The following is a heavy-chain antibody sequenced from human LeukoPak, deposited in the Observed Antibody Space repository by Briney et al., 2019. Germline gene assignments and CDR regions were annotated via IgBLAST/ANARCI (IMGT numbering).Heavy chain of an antibody. V-gene: IGHV3-21*01. Sequence: GGSLTLSCAASGFTFSKYSMNWVRQAPGKGLDWVSSISRSSSYVYYPDSVKGRFTISRDNAKNSLYLQMNSLRAEDTAVYYCARDRSRYNWNSGYYYYYMDVWGKGTTVTVSS. CDR2: ISRSSSYV. CDR1: GFTFSKYS. J-gene: IGHJ6*03. D-gene: IGHD1/OR15-1a*01. CDR3: ARDRSRYNWNSGYYYYYMDV.